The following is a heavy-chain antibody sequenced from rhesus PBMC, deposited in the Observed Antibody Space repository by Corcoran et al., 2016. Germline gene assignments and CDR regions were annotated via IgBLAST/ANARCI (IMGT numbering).Heavy chain of an antibody. V-gene: IGHV4S9*01. CDR1: GGSTSECSF. Sequence: QVRLQASGPGLVKSSETLSLTCAVSGGSTSECSFGTWIRQPPGEGLEWIGNIYANSVTTYNPSLKSRVTISKDASNNQFFLKVTSVTAADTAVYYCASPFERGRFEVWGAGILVTVSS. CDR3: ASPFERGRFEV. J-gene: IGHJ5-1*01. CDR2: IYANSVTT. D-gene: IGHD3-34*01.